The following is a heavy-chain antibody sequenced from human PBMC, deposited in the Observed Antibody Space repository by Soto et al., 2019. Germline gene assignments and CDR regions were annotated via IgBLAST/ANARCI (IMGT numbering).Heavy chain of an antibody. Sequence: SETLSLTCSVSGVSISISSYYWGWIRQPPGKGLEWIGSIYYSGSTYYNPSLKSRVTISVDTSKNQFSLKLSSVTATDTAVYYCARRRGGYQTDYWGQGTLDTVSS. CDR1: GVSISISSYY. D-gene: IGHD1-26*01. J-gene: IGHJ4*02. V-gene: IGHV4-39*01. CDR2: IYYSGST. CDR3: ARRRGGYQTDY.